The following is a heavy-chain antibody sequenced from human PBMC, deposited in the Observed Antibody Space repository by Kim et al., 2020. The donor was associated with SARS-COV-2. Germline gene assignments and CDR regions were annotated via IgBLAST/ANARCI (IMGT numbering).Heavy chain of an antibody. V-gene: IGHV5-10-1*01. CDR1: GYSFTSYW. Sequence: GASLKISCKGSGYSFTSYWISWVRQMPGKGLEWMGRIDPSDSYTNYSPSFQGHVTISADKSISTAYLQWSSLKASDTAMYYCARGAYYDFWSGYPFDYWGQGTLVTVSS. CDR2: IDPSDSYT. CDR3: ARGAYYDFWSGYPFDY. D-gene: IGHD3-3*01. J-gene: IGHJ4*02.